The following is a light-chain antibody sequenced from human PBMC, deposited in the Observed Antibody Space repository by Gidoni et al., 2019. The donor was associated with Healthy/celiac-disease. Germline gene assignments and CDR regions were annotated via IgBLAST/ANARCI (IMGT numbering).Light chain of an antibody. Sequence: QSALTHPAAVSGSPGQPITISCTGTSSDVGGYNYVSWYQQHPGKAPKLMIYDVTNRPSGVSNRFSGSESGNTASLTISGLQAEDEADYYCSSHTSSNTRVFGGGTEVTVL. CDR3: SSHTSSNTRV. J-gene: IGLJ3*02. CDR2: DVT. V-gene: IGLV2-14*01. CDR1: SSDVGGYNY.